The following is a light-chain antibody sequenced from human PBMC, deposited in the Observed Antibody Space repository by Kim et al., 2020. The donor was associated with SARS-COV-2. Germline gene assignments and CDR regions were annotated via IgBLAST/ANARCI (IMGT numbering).Light chain of an antibody. V-gene: IGKV3-11*01. J-gene: IGKJ2*01. CDR1: QSISCS. CDR2: DAF. Sequence: PGDSAALSCRASQSISCSLAWYQHKPGQAPRLLISDAFSRATGIPARFSGSGSGTDFTLTISSLEPEDFAVYYCQQRSNWYTFGQGTKLEI. CDR3: QQRSNWYT.